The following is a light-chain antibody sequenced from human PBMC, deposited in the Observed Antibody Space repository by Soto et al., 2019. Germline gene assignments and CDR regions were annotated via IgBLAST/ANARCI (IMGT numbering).Light chain of an antibody. CDR1: QSLTSSY. CDR2: GAF. Sequence: EIVLTQSPGTLSLSQGERATLSCRASQSLTSSYLAWYQQKPGQAPRLLIYGAFSRATGIPDRFSGSGSGTDFTLTISRLEPEDFAVYYCQQYGSLITFGQGTRLEI. V-gene: IGKV3-20*01. J-gene: IGKJ5*01. CDR3: QQYGSLIT.